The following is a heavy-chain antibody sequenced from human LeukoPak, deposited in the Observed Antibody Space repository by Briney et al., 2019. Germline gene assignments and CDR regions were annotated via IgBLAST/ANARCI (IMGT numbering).Heavy chain of an antibody. D-gene: IGHD6-19*01. CDR3: AKSERSGWYLFDY. V-gene: IGHV3-23*01. CDR1: GFTFSSYW. J-gene: IGHJ4*02. CDR2: IGGSDGST. Sequence: PGGSLRLSCAASGFTFSSYWMSWVRQAPGKGLEWVSHIGGSDGSTRYADPVKGRFTISRDNSEKTLYLQMNSLRTEDTAVYYCAKSERSGWYLFDYWGQGTLVTVSS.